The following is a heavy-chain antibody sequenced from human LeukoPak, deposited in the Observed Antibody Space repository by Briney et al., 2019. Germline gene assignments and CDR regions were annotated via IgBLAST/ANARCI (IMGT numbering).Heavy chain of an antibody. CDR3: AKDIGGSGYGDY. Sequence: GGSLRLSCAASGFTFSRYAMSWVRQAPGKGLGWVSLISESGGSTYYADSVKGRFTISRDNSKNTLYLQMNSLRAEDTAVYYCAKDIGGSGYGDYWGQGTLVTVSS. CDR1: GFTFSRYA. CDR2: ISESGGST. D-gene: IGHD3-10*01. J-gene: IGHJ4*02. V-gene: IGHV3-23*01.